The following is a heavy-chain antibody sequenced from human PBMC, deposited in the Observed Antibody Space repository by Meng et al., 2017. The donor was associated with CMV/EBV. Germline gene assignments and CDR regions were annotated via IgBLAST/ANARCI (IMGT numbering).Heavy chain of an antibody. J-gene: IGHJ5*02. V-gene: IGHV1-18*01. CDR2: MNPYNGNT. Sequence: ASVKVSCKASGYTFTSYDINWVRQATGQGLEWMGWMNPYNGNTGYAQKLQGRVTMTTDTSTSTAYMELRSLRPDDTAMYYCARVGLWEIHYNWFDPWGQGTLVTVSS. CDR1: GYTFTSYD. D-gene: IGHD1-26*01. CDR3: ARVGLWEIHYNWFDP.